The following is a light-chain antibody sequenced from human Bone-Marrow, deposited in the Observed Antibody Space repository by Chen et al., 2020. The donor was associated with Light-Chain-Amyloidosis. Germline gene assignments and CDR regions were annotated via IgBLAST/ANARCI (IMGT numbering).Light chain of an antibody. CDR1: SSNIGAGYN. CDR2: DNN. J-gene: IGLJ2*01. V-gene: IGLV1-40*01. Sequence: QSVLARPPAVSGAPGQTVTLSCTGSSSNIGAGYNVHWYQQLPGTVPKLLIYDNNNRASGVPDLCAGARSGRSAGLSSSGLQGHDEADECCQAVDGTVRGAVDFGSGTTLTVL. CDR3: QAVDGTVRGAVD.